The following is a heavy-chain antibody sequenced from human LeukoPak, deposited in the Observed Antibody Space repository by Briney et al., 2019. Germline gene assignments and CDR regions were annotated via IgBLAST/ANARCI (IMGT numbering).Heavy chain of an antibody. CDR3: ATKQWLAPPPDS. D-gene: IGHD6-19*01. V-gene: IGHV3-74*01. J-gene: IGHJ4*02. Sequence: PGGSLRLSCAASGFTFSKYWMLWVRQAPGQGLETVSRINTDGTVTTYADSVKGRFTVSRDNADNTMFLQMNSVRDADTAVYYCATKQWLAPPPDSWGQGTPVTVSS. CDR1: GFTFSKYW. CDR2: INTDGTVT.